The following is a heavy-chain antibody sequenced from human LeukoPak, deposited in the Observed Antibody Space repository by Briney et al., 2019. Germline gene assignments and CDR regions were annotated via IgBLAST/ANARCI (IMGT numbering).Heavy chain of an antibody. V-gene: IGHV1-2*02. Sequence: GASVKVSCKASGYTFTAYYMNWVRHAPRQGLEGMGWINPNSGGTNYAQKLQGRVTMTREASNNTAFLELGRLRSDDTAVYYCARDSYGDYLFDYWGQGTLVTVSS. CDR1: GYTFTAYY. CDR3: ARDSYGDYLFDY. D-gene: IGHD4-17*01. J-gene: IGHJ4*02. CDR2: INPNSGGT.